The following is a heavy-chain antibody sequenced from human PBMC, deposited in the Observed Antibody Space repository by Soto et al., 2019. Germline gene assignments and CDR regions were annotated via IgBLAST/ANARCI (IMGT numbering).Heavy chain of an antibody. CDR1: GGTFSSYA. V-gene: IGHV1-69*13. CDR2: IIPIFGTA. D-gene: IGHD3-3*01. J-gene: IGHJ5*02. CDR3: GRDPYYDFWSGYFGLKGFDP. Sequence: SVKVSCKASGGTFSSYAISWVRQAPGQGLEWMGGIIPIFGTANYAQKFQGRVTITADESTSTAYMELSSLRSEDTAVYYCGRDPYYDFWSGYFGLKGFDPWGQGTLVTVSS.